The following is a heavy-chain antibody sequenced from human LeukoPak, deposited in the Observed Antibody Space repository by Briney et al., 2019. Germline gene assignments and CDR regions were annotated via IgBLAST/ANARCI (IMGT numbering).Heavy chain of an antibody. CDR3: GSSSGRNNWFDP. J-gene: IGHJ5*02. CDR1: GFTFSNYW. CDR2: IKEDGSEK. Sequence: PGGSLRLSCAASGFTFSNYWMSWVRQAPGKGLEWVANIKEDGSEKYCVDSVKGRFTISRDNAKNSLYLQMNSLRAEDTAVYYCGSSSGRNNWFDPWGQGTLVIVSS. V-gene: IGHV3-7*01. D-gene: IGHD6-6*01.